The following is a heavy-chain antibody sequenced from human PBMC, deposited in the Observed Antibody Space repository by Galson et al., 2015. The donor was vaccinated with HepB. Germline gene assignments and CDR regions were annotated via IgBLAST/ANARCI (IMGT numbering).Heavy chain of an antibody. Sequence: TLSPTCAVSGGSISSDGYSWSWIRQPPGKGLEWVGYIYHSGSTYYNPSLKRRVAISVDRSQNQFSLKLSSVTAADTAVYYCAGGSSYGYTFYYYYGVDVWGQGTTVTVSS. J-gene: IGHJ6*02. D-gene: IGHD5-18*01. CDR1: GGSISSDGYS. CDR3: AGGSSYGYTFYYYYGVDV. CDR2: IYHSGST. V-gene: IGHV4-30-2*01.